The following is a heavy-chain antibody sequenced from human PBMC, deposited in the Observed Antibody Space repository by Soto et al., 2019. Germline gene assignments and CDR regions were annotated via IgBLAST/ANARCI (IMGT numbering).Heavy chain of an antibody. CDR1: GGSFSGYY. V-gene: IGHV4-34*01. J-gene: IGHJ6*02. CDR2: INHSGST. CDR3: ARVRKYYYGMDV. Sequence: KSSETLSLTCAVYGGSFSGYYWSWIRQPPGKGLEWIGEINHSGSTNYNPSLKSRVTISVDTSKNQFSLKLSSATAADTAVYYCARVRKYYYGMDVWGQGTTVTVSS.